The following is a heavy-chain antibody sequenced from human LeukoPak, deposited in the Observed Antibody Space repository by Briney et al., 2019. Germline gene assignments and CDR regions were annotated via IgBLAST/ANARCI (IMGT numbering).Heavy chain of an antibody. D-gene: IGHD6-13*01. V-gene: IGHV1-18*01. CDR3: ARVSYSATDYYYYHYMDV. J-gene: IGHJ6*03. CDR2: ISAYNGNT. Sequence: GASVKVSCKASGYTFTSYGISWVRQAPGQGLEWMGWISAYNGNTNYAQKLQGRVTMTTDTSTSTAYMELRSLRSDDTAVYYCARVSYSATDYYYYHYMDVWGKGTTVTVSS. CDR1: GYTFTSYG.